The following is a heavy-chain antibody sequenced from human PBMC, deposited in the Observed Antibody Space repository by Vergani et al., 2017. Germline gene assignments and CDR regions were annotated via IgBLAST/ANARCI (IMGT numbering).Heavy chain of an antibody. CDR3: AIVTDYYDISGYYLDY. D-gene: IGHD3-22*01. CDR2: FDPEHGEV. J-gene: IGHJ4*01. CDR1: GYSLTELT. Sequence: QVQLVQSGSEVRKPGASVKVSCQVSGYSLTELTIHWLRQAPGKGLEWMVWFDPEHGEVTFAHHIQGRVTMTEDRSTDTAYMELSSLRPEDTARYYCAIVTDYYDISGYYLDYWGQGTLGTVSS. V-gene: IGHV1-24*01.